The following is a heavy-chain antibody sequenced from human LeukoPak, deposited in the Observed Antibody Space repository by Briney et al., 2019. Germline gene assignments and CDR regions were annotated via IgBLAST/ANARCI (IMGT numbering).Heavy chain of an antibody. Sequence: SETLSLTCTVSGGSISSYYWSWIRQPPGKGLEWIWYIYYSGSTNYNPSLKSRVTISVDTSKNQFSLKLSSVTAADTAVYYCARVGIAARPGYMDVWGKGTTVTVSS. CDR3: ARVGIAARPGYMDV. V-gene: IGHV4-59*01. J-gene: IGHJ6*03. CDR1: GGSISSYY. CDR2: IYYSGST. D-gene: IGHD6-6*01.